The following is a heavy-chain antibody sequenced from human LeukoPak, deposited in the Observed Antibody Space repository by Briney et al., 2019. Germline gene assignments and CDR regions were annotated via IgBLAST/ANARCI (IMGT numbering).Heavy chain of an antibody. CDR3: AKEGGSSTWYDGWFDP. CDR1: GFTFSNSA. J-gene: IGHJ5*02. CDR2: ISSGGGTT. V-gene: IGHV3-23*01. Sequence: GGSLRLSCAASGFTFSNSAITWVRQAPGKGLEWVSAISSGGGTTNYADSVKGRFTISRDNSENTVWLQMNTLRAEDTAVYYCAKEGGSSTWYDGWFDPWGQGTLVTVSS. D-gene: IGHD6-13*01.